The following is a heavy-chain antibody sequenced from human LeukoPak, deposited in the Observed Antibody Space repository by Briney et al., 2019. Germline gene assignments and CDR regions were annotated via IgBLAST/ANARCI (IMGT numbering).Heavy chain of an antibody. CDR3: AKDRLYSGLDY. Sequence: GGSLRLSCAASGFTFSSYAMHWVRQAPGKGLEWVAVISYDGSNKYYADSVKGRFTISRDNSKNTLYLQMNSLRAEDTAVYYCAKDRLYSGLDYWGQGTLVTVSS. CDR1: GFTFSSYA. V-gene: IGHV3-30*04. J-gene: IGHJ4*02. D-gene: IGHD1-26*01. CDR2: ISYDGSNK.